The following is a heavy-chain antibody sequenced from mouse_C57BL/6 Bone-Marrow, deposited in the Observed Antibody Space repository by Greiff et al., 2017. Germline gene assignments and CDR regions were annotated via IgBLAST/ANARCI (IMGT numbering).Heavy chain of an antibody. D-gene: IGHD3-2*02. Sequence: EVKVEESGGGLVKPGGSLKLSCAASGFTFSSYTMSWVRQTPEKRLEWVATISGGGGNTYYPDSVTGRFTISSDNAKNTLYLQMSSLRSEDTALYYCARHPLGSVYVNYAMDYWGQGTSVTVSS. J-gene: IGHJ4*01. CDR3: ARHPLGSVYVNYAMDY. CDR1: GFTFSSYT. V-gene: IGHV5-9*01. CDR2: ISGGGGNT.